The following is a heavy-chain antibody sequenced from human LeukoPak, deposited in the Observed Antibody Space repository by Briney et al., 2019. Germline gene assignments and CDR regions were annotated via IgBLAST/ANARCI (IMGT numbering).Heavy chain of an antibody. CDR3: ARGEIAARLAYFDY. V-gene: IGHV4-30-2*01. CDR1: GGSISSGGYY. CDR2: IYHSGST. Sequence: TSETLSLTCTVSGGSISSGGYYWSWIRQPPGKGLEWIGYIYHSGSTYYNPSLKRRVTISVDRSKNQFSLKLSSVTAADTAVYYCARGEIAARLAYFDYWGQGTLVTVSS. J-gene: IGHJ4*02. D-gene: IGHD6-6*01.